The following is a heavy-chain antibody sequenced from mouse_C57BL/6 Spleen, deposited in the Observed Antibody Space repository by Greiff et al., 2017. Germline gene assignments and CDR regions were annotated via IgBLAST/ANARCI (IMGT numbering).Heavy chain of an antibody. CDR2: ISNGGGST. J-gene: IGHJ3*01. CDR3: ARQGYYYGSIYGWFAY. Sequence: VKLQESGGGLVQPGGSLKLSCAASGFTFSDYYMYWVRQTPEKRLEWVAYISNGGGSTDYPDTVKDRFTISRDNAKNTQYLQMGRLKSEDTAMEYGARQGYYYGSIYGWFAYWGQGTLVTVSA. V-gene: IGHV5-12*01. CDR1: GFTFSDYY. D-gene: IGHD1-1*01.